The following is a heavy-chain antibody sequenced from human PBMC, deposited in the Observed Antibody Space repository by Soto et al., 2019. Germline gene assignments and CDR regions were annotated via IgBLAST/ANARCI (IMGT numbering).Heavy chain of an antibody. J-gene: IGHJ3*02. Sequence: GGSLRLSCAASGFTFSSYSMTWVRQAPGKGLEWVSRIIGSGSSTYYADSVKGRFTISRDNSENTLYLQMNSLRAEDTAVYYCAKEGTVTTPSIFGFDIWGQGTLVTVSS. V-gene: IGHV3-23*01. CDR3: AKEGTVTTPSIFGFDI. CDR1: GFTFSSYS. CDR2: IIGSGSST. D-gene: IGHD3-3*01.